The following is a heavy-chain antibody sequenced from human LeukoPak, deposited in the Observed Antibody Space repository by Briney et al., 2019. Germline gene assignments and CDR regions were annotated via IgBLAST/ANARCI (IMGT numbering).Heavy chain of an antibody. V-gene: IGHV3-66*01. CDR3: ARSRLGPYILTGCTDFDY. Sequence: GGSLRLSCAASGFTVSSNYMSWVRQAPGKGLEWVSVIYSGGSTYYADSVKGRFTISRDNSKNTLYLQMNSLRAEDTAVYYCARSRLGPYILTGCTDFDYWGQGTLVTVSS. CDR2: IYSGGST. J-gene: IGHJ4*02. D-gene: IGHD3-9*01. CDR1: GFTVSSNY.